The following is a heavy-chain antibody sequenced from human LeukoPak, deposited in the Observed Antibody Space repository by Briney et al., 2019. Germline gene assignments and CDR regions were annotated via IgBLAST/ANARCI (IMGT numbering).Heavy chain of an antibody. CDR1: GFTFSSYA. V-gene: IGHV3-30*04. CDR3: AKDMGIAARRLYYYGMDV. D-gene: IGHD6-6*01. J-gene: IGHJ6*02. CDR2: ISYDGKYQ. Sequence: GGSLRLSCAASGFTFSSYAMSWVRQAPGKGLEWVALISYDGKYQFYADSVKGRFTISRDDSKNTLYVQMNSLRTEDTALYYCAKDMGIAARRLYYYGMDVWGQGTTVTVSS.